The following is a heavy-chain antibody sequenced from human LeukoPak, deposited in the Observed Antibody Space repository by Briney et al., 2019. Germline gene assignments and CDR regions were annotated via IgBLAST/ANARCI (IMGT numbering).Heavy chain of an antibody. Sequence: GGSLRLSCAASGFTFSSYAMSWVRQAPGKGLEWVSAISGSGGSTYYAESVKGRFTISRDNSKNTLYLQMNSLRAEDTAVYYCAKDRSSSWYQYFQHWGQGTLVTVSS. V-gene: IGHV3-23*01. J-gene: IGHJ1*01. CDR2: ISGSGGST. D-gene: IGHD6-13*01. CDR3: AKDRSSSWYQYFQH. CDR1: GFTFSSYA.